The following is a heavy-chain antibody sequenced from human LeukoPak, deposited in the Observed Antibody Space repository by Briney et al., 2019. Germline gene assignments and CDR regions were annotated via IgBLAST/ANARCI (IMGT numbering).Heavy chain of an antibody. Sequence: ASVKVSCKASGYTFTAYFIHWVRQAPGQGLEWMGWINPNGGATHYEWNFQGRVTMTRDTSISTAYMELSSLRSDDTAVYYCTRPPTITTWRIFDFWGQGTLVTVSS. V-gene: IGHV1-2*02. J-gene: IGHJ4*02. D-gene: IGHD4-11*01. CDR2: INPNGGAT. CDR3: TRPPTITTWRIFDF. CDR1: GYTFTAYF.